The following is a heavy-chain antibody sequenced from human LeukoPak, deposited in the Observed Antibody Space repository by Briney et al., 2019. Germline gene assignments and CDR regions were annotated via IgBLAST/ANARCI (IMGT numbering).Heavy chain of an antibody. CDR2: ISHDGSDK. D-gene: IGHD6-13*01. CDR3: AKAVGSISWSFDY. V-gene: IGHV3-30*18. CDR1: GFTFSTYA. Sequence: GGSLRLSCEASGFTFSTYAMHWVRQAPGKGLEWVALISHDGSDKNYADSVKGRFTISRDNSNSTLYLQMDSLRGDDAAVYYCAKAVGSISWSFDYWGQGTLVTISS. J-gene: IGHJ4*02.